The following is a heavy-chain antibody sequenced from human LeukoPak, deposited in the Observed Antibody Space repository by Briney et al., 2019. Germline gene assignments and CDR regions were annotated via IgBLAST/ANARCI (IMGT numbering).Heavy chain of an antibody. J-gene: IGHJ3*02. CDR3: ARDRRLDNSPVIFDI. D-gene: IGHD2/OR15-2a*01. V-gene: IGHV4-4*02. Sequence: SETLSLTCAVSGDSISSNSWWSWVRQPPGKGLEWIGEISHSGSTNYSPSLKSRVAMLVDKSKNQFSLMLSSVTAADTAVYYCARDRRLDNSPVIFDIWGQGTMVTVSS. CDR2: ISHSGST. CDR1: GDSISSNSW.